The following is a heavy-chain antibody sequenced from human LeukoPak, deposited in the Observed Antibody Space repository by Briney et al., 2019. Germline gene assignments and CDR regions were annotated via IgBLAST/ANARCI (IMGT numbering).Heavy chain of an antibody. CDR1: GYTFTSYG. Sequence: ASVKVSCKASGYTFTSYGISWVRQAPGQGLEWMGWISAYNGNTNYAQKLQGRVTMTTDTSTSTAYMELGSLRSDDTAVYYCAREGDYYDFWSGYSPLAYWGQGTLVTVSS. V-gene: IGHV1-18*01. CDR2: ISAYNGNT. D-gene: IGHD3-3*01. CDR3: AREGDYYDFWSGYSPLAY. J-gene: IGHJ4*02.